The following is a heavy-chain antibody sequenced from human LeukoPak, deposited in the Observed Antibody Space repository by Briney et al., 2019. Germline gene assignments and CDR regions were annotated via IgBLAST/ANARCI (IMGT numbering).Heavy chain of an antibody. D-gene: IGHD3-3*01. J-gene: IGHJ6*02. CDR1: GFTFSSYG. Sequence: GGSLRLCCAASGFTFSSYGMHWDRQAPGKGLEWVAVISYDGSNKYYADSVKGRFTISRDNSKNTLYLQMNSLRAEDTAVYYCAKDMGFWSGYYYYGMDVWGQGTTVTVSS. CDR2: ISYDGSNK. CDR3: AKDMGFWSGYYYYGMDV. V-gene: IGHV3-30*18.